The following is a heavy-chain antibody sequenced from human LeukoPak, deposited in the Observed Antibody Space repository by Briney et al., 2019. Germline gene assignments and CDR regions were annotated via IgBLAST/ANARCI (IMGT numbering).Heavy chain of an antibody. Sequence: SETLSLTCAVSGGSISSGGYSWSWIRQPPGKGLEWIGYIYHSGSTYYNPSLKSRVTISVDTSKNQFSLKLSSVTAADTAVYYCARDSPPAGTDYWGQGTLVTVSS. CDR1: GGSISSGGYS. J-gene: IGHJ4*02. D-gene: IGHD2-2*01. CDR2: IYHSGST. CDR3: ARDSPPAGTDY. V-gene: IGHV4-30-2*05.